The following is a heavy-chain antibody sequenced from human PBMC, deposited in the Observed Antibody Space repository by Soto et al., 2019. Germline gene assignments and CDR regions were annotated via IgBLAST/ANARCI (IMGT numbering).Heavy chain of an antibody. CDR1: VFTFSNCA. CDR2: ISNDGTNK. Sequence: PWGSLLLSCAASVFTFSNCAMHWIRQAPGKGLEWVALISNDGTNKYYADSVKGRLTISRDNSKSILYLQMNSLRAEDTALYYCAAAFLAAEIDFWGHGTLVTVS. V-gene: IGHV3-30-3*01. J-gene: IGHJ4*01. CDR3: AAAFLAAEIDF. D-gene: IGHD6-13*01.